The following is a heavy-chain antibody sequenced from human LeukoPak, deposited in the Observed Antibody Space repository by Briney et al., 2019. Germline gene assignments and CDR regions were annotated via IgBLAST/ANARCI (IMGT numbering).Heavy chain of an antibody. CDR3: ARLGLLWFDQNDY. Sequence: GASVKVSCKASGYTFTSYDINWVRQATGQGLEWMGWMNPNSGNTGYAQKFQGRVTITRNTSISTAYMELSSLRSEDTAVYYCARLGLLWFDQNDYWGQGTLVTVSS. CDR2: MNPNSGNT. CDR1: GYTFTSYD. J-gene: IGHJ4*02. V-gene: IGHV1-8*03. D-gene: IGHD3-10*01.